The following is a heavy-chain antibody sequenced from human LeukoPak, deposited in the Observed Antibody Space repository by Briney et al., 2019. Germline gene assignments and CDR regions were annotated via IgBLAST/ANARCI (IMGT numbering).Heavy chain of an antibody. D-gene: IGHD4-17*01. CDR2: ISPSSSTI. V-gene: IGHV3-48*02. CDR3: AKAAEDYGDYDY. Sequence: GGSLRLSCAASGFTFSDYSINWVRQAPEKGLEWLSYISPSSSTIFYADSVKGRFTISRDNAKNSVYLQMNSLRDEDTAVYYCAKAAEDYGDYDYWGQGTLVTVSS. J-gene: IGHJ4*02. CDR1: GFTFSDYS.